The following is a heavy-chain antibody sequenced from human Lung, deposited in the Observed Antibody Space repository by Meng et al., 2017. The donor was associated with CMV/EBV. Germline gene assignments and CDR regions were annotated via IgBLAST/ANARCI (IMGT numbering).Heavy chain of an antibody. D-gene: IGHD2-2*01. V-gene: IGHV1-18*01. J-gene: IGHJ6*02. CDR2: ISAYNGNT. Sequence: ASXXVSXKASGYTFTSYGISWVRQAPGQGLEWMGWISAYNGNTNYAQKPQGRVTMTTDTSTSTAYMELRSLRSDDTAVYYCAREMDCSSTSCYVLPNCYYYGMDVWXQGTTVTVSS. CDR1: GYTFTSYG. CDR3: AREMDCSSTSCYVLPNCYYYGMDV.